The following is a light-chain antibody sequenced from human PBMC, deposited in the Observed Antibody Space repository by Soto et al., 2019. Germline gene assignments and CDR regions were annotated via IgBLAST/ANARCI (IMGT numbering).Light chain of an antibody. V-gene: IGKV3-20*01. CDR2: GAS. J-gene: IGKJ1*01. CDR3: RQYGGSPQP. CDR1: QSVSNY. Sequence: EIVLTQSPGTLSLCPGERATLSCRASQSVSNYLAWYQRKPGQAPRLLIYGASSRATGIPDRFSGSGSWTDFTLTISILVPDDFPVYYSRQYGGSPQPFGQGTKVDIK.